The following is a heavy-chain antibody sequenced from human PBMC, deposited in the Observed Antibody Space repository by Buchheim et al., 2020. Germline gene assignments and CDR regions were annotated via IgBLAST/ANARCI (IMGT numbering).Heavy chain of an antibody. Sequence: EVQVVESGGGLVKPGGSLRLSCAASGFTFSDYSMNWVRQAPGKGLEWVSSISSSSSYIYYADSVQGRFTISRDNATKSLYLQMNSLRAEDTAVYYCASLPRGYFDWQSDYWGQGTL. J-gene: IGHJ4*02. CDR2: ISSSSSYI. V-gene: IGHV3-21*01. CDR3: ASLPRGYFDWQSDY. D-gene: IGHD3-9*01. CDR1: GFTFSDYS.